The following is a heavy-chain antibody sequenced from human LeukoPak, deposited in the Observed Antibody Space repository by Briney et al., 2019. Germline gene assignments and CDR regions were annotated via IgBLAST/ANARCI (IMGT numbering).Heavy chain of an antibody. J-gene: IGHJ6*02. CDR2: IYSGGST. CDR3: ARDQLLWFGPSGYYGMDV. D-gene: IGHD3-10*01. CDR1: GFTVSSNY. V-gene: IGHV3-66*01. Sequence: PGGSLRLSCAASGFTVSSNYMSWVRQAPWKGLEWVSVIYSGGSTYYADSVKGRFTISRDNSKNTLYLQMNSLRAEDTAVYYCARDQLLWFGPSGYYGMDVWGQGTTVTVSS.